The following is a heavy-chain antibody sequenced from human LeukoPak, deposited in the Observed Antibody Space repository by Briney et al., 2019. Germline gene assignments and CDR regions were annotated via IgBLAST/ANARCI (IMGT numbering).Heavy chain of an antibody. CDR1: GFTFRRYS. CDR2: IISRSSTI. Sequence: GGPLRLSCAASGFTFRRYSVNWVREAPGEAGEWGSYIISRSSTIYYADSVKGRLTISRDNAKNSVYLKMNSLRGEDSAVYYCARGGGKVGAKARYYYGMDVWGQGTKVTVSS. CDR3: ARGGGKVGAKARYYYGMDV. V-gene: IGHV3-48*01. D-gene: IGHD1-26*01. J-gene: IGHJ6*01.